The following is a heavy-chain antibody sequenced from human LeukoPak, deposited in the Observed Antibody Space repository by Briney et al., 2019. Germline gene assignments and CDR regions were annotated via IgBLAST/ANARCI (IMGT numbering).Heavy chain of an antibody. Sequence: GGSLRLSCAASGFTFSNAWMSWVRQAPGKGLEWVDRIKSKTDGETTDYAAPVKGRFTISRDDSKHTLQLQMNSLKTEDTAVYYCTTAAVYWGQGTLVTVSS. D-gene: IGHD6-13*01. V-gene: IGHV3-15*01. CDR2: IKSKTDGETT. CDR1: GFTFSNAW. J-gene: IGHJ4*02. CDR3: TTAAVY.